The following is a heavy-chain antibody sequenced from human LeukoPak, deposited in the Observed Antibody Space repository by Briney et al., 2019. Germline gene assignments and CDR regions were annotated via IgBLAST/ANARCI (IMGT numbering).Heavy chain of an antibody. J-gene: IGHJ3*02. Sequence: DSVKVSCKASGYTFTGYYMHWVRQAPGQGLEWMGWINPNSGGTNYAQKFQGWVTMTRDTSISTAYMELSRLRSDDTAVYYCARDGASGYCSSTSCYHDAFDIWGQGTMVTVSS. V-gene: IGHV1-2*04. CDR3: ARDGASGYCSSTSCYHDAFDI. CDR2: INPNSGGT. D-gene: IGHD2-2*03. CDR1: GYTFTGYY.